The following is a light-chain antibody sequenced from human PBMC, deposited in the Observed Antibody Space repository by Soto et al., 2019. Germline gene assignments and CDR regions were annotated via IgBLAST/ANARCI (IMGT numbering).Light chain of an antibody. J-gene: IGLJ3*02. CDR3: QVWQSSSDHRV. CDR2: YDS. Sequence: SSELTQPPSVTVAPGKTARITCGGNNIGSKSVHWYQQKPGQAPLLVIYYDSDRPSGIPERFSGSNSGNMATLSISGVEAGDEADYYCQVWQSSSDHRVFGGGTKLTVL. V-gene: IGLV3-21*01. CDR1: NIGSKS.